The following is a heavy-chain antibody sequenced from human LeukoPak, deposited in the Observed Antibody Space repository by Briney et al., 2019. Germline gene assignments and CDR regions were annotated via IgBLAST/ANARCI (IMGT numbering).Heavy chain of an antibody. D-gene: IGHD6-13*01. Sequence: PSETLSLTCTVSGGSISSSSYYWSWIRQPPGKGLEWIGYIYYSGSTNYNPSLKSRVTISVDTSKNQFSLKLSSVTAADTAVYYCARDPAIAAAPMGYFDYWGQGTLVTVSS. J-gene: IGHJ4*02. V-gene: IGHV4-61*01. CDR1: GGSISSSSYY. CDR2: IYYSGST. CDR3: ARDPAIAAAPMGYFDY.